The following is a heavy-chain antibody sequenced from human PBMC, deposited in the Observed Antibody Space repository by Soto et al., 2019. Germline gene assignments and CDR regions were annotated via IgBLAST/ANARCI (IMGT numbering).Heavy chain of an antibody. CDR3: AKKVTIYAVDPADY. Sequence: GGSLRLSCAASGFTFSNYGMSWVRQAPGKGLEWVSVMSGSGDDAYYADSVKGRFTISRDSSKNMLYLQMNSLRAEDTVVYFCAKKVTIYAVDPADYWGQGTQVTVSS. J-gene: IGHJ4*02. D-gene: IGHD3-3*01. CDR1: GFTFSNYG. CDR2: MSGSGDDA. V-gene: IGHV3-23*01.